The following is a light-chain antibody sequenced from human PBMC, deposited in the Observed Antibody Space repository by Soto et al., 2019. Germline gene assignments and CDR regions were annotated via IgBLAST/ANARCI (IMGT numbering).Light chain of an antibody. CDR3: QQSYIVPPT. J-gene: IGKJ1*01. CDR2: STS. Sequence: DIQLTQIPSSLSANIGDRINITCRAGQTISTLLNWYQQKPGRAHSLLISSTSTLQPGVPSRFSGSGSATDFTLSITTLQREDIATYYCQQSYIVPPTFGQGTRV. CDR1: QTISTL. V-gene: IGKV1-39*01.